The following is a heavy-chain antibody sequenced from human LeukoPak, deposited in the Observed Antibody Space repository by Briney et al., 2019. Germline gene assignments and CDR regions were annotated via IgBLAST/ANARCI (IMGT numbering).Heavy chain of an antibody. CDR2: ISSSSSTI. CDR3: AREINWFDP. CDR1: GFTFSSYS. V-gene: IGHV3-48*04. Sequence: GGSLRLSCAASGFTFSSYSMNWVRQAPGKGLEWVSCISSSSSTISYADSVKGRFTISRDNAKNSLYLRMNSLRAEDTAVYYCAREINWFDPWGQGTLVTVSS. J-gene: IGHJ5*02.